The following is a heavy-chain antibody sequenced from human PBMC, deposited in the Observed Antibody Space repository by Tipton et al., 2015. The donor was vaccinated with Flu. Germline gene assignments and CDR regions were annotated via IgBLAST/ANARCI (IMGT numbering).Heavy chain of an antibody. D-gene: IGHD3-3*01. CDR1: GGSLSGDANSNFY. V-gene: IGHV4-61*01. CDR2: VYYSGST. Sequence: TLSLTCTVSGGSLSGDANSNFYWNWIRQSPGGGLEWIGYVYYSGSTNYNPSLEGRVIMSIDRPANKFSLTVTSVTAADTAVYYCVREVRKYLPSGPYHDAIDVWGQGRMVTVSS. CDR3: VREVRKYLPSGPYHDAIDV. J-gene: IGHJ3*01.